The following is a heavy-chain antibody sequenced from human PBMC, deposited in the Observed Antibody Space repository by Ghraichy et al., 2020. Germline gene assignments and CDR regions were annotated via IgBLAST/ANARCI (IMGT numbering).Heavy chain of an antibody. V-gene: IGHV3-21*01. J-gene: IGHJ6*02. D-gene: IGHD4-23*01. Sequence: GGSLRLSCAASGFTFSSYGMNWVRQAPGMGLEWVSSIITGPGDIYYADSLKGRFTISRDNAKNSLYLQMNSPRAEDTAGYYCARDPLSGISPPGGMDVWGQGTTVTVSS. CDR2: IITGPGDI. CDR3: ARDPLSGISPPGGMDV. CDR1: GFTFSSYG.